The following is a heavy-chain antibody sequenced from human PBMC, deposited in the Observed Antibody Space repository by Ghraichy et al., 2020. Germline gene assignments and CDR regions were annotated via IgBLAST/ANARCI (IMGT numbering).Heavy chain of an antibody. CDR1: GFTFSSYA. CDR3: ARDHYDYVWGSYLVDY. J-gene: IGHJ4*02. Sequence: GGSLRLSCAASGFTFSSYAMHWVRQAPGKGLEWVAVISYDGSNKYYADSVKGRFTISRDNSKNTLYLQMNSLRAEDTAVYYCARDHYDYVWGSYLVDYWGQGTLVTISS. D-gene: IGHD3-16*02. V-gene: IGHV3-30*04. CDR2: ISYDGSNK.